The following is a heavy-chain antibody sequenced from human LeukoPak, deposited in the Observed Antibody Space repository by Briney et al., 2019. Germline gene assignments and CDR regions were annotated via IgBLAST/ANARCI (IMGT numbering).Heavy chain of an antibody. Sequence: SQTLSLTCTVSGGSISSGSYYWSWIRQPAGKGLEWIGRIYTSGSTNYNPSLKSRVTISVDTSKNQFSLKLSSVTAADTAVYYCASNHAFDIWGQGTMVTISS. J-gene: IGHJ3*02. CDR2: IYTSGST. V-gene: IGHV4-61*02. CDR1: GGSISSGSYY. CDR3: ASNHAFDI.